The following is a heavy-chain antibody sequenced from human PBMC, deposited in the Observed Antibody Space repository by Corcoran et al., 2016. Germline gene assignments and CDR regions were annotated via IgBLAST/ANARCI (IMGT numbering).Heavy chain of an antibody. J-gene: IGHJ6*02. Sequence: QVQLVESGGGVVQPGRSLRLSCAASGFTFSSYGMHWVRQAPGKGLEWVAVISYDGSNKYYADSVKGRFTISRDNSKNTLYLQMNSLRAEDTAVYYCAKSRSSSWSNCRDVWGQGTTVTVSS. V-gene: IGHV3-30*18. D-gene: IGHD6-13*01. CDR1: GFTFSSYG. CDR2: ISYDGSNK. CDR3: AKSRSSSWSNCRDV.